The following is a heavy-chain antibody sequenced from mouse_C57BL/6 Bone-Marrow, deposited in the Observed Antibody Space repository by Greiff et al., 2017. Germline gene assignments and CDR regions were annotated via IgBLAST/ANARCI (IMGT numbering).Heavy chain of an antibody. CDR1: GYTFTSYS. J-gene: IGHJ2*01. CDR2: IYPTSGRT. D-gene: IGHD4-1*01. Sequence: QVQLQQPGAELVKPGASVKMSCKASGYTFTSYSITWVKQRPGQGLEWIGNIYPTSGRTNYNEKFKSKAILTVDTSSNTAYMQLSSLTSEDSAVFYCARSGSLGRSFDYWGQGTTLTVSS. V-gene: IGHV1-55*01. CDR3: ARSGSLGRSFDY.